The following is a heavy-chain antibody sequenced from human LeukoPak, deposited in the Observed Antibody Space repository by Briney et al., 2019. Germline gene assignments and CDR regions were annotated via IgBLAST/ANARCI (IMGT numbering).Heavy chain of an antibody. J-gene: IGHJ4*02. Sequence: PGGSLRLSCAASGFTFSNNWMTWVRQAPGKGLEWVSAISGSGGSTYYADSVKGRFTISRDNSKNTLYLQMNSLRAEDTAVYYCARYSGIAAAGHYWGQGTLVTVSS. CDR2: ISGSGGST. V-gene: IGHV3-23*01. CDR1: GFTFSNNW. D-gene: IGHD6-13*01. CDR3: ARYSGIAAAGHY.